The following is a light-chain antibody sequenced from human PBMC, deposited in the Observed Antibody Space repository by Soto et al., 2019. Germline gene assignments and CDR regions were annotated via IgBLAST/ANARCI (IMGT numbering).Light chain of an antibody. CDR1: STDVGGHDF. V-gene: IGLV2-14*01. CDR3: SSYTSGSTPVV. CDR2: EVT. Sequence: QSALTQPASVSGSPGQSITISCTGTSTDVGGHDFVSWYQQHPGKAPKLMIYEVTKRPSGVSNRFSGSKSGNTASLTISGLQPEDEADYYCSSYTSGSTPVVFGGGTKLTVL. J-gene: IGLJ2*01.